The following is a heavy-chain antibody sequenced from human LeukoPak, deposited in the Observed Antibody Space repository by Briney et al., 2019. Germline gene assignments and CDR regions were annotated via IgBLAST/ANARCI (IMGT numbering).Heavy chain of an antibody. CDR3: ATDLGRLGELSSSC. D-gene: IGHD3-16*02. CDR1: GYTLTELS. CDR2: FDPEDGET. V-gene: IGHV1-24*01. Sequence: ASVKVSCKVSGYTLTELSMHWVRQAPGKGLEWMGGFDPEDGETIYAQKFQGRVTMTEDTSTDTAYMELSSLRSEDTAVYYCATDLGRLGELSSSCWGQGTLVTVSS. J-gene: IGHJ4*02.